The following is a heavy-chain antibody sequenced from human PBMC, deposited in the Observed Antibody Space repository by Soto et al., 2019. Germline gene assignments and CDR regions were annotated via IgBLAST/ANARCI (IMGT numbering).Heavy chain of an antibody. V-gene: IGHV1-69*01. J-gene: IGHJ6*02. CDR2: FIPMFNRP. CDR3: ARCQFKHVSNYSYALDV. CDR1: GGTFSSYA. Sequence: QVQLVQSGAEVKKPGSSVKVSCKASGGTFSSYAISWVRQAPGQGLEWLGGFIPMFNRPHSARKFQGRVTITADESTRTAYIDLSSLRSEDTAVYYCARCQFKHVSNYSYALDVWGQGTTVNFSS.